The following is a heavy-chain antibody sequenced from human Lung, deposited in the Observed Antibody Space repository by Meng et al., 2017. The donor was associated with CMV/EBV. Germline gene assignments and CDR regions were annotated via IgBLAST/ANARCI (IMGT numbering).Heavy chain of an antibody. Sequence: LTXTVSGGSISGGGYYWSWLRQHPGKGLEWIGYIYYSGSTYYSPSLKSRVTISVDTSKNQFSLKLSYVTAADTAVYYCATSRSVTTGYYVEYWVQGTXVNGAS. J-gene: IGHJ4*02. CDR1: GGSISGGGYY. V-gene: IGHV4-31*02. CDR2: IYYSGST. CDR3: ATSRSVTTGYYVEY. D-gene: IGHD4-11*01.